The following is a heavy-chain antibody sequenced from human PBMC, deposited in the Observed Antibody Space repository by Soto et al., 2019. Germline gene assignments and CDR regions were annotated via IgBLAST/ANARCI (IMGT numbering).Heavy chain of an antibody. CDR3: VVAAHPYYFDY. Sequence: QVQLVQSGAEVKKPGASVKVSCKASGYTFTSYGISWVRQAPGQGLEWMGWISAYNGNTNYAQKLQGRVTMTTDTSTSTADMELRSLRSDDTVVYYCVVAAHPYYFDYWGQGTLVTVSS. J-gene: IGHJ4*02. V-gene: IGHV1-18*01. D-gene: IGHD2-15*01. CDR1: GYTFTSYG. CDR2: ISAYNGNT.